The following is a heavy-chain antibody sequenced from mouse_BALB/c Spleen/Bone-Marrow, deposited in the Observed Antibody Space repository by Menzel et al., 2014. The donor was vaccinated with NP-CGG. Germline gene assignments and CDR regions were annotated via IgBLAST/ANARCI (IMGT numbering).Heavy chain of an antibody. Sequence: EVKVEESGGGLVKPGGSLKLSCAASGFTFSSYTMSWVRQTPEKRLEWVATISNGGSYTYYPDSVKGRFTISRDNAKNTLYLQLSSLKSEDTAMYYCTSMITRGYYFDYWGQGTTLTVSS. CDR2: ISNGGSYT. CDR3: TSMITRGYYFDY. CDR1: GFTFSSYT. J-gene: IGHJ2*01. V-gene: IGHV5-6-4*01. D-gene: IGHD2-4*01.